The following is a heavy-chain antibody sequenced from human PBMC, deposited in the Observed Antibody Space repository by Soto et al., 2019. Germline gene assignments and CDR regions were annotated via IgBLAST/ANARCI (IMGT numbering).Heavy chain of an antibody. J-gene: IGHJ6*02. CDR2: INPSGGST. CDR1: GYTFTSYY. V-gene: IGHV1-46*01. Sequence: ASVKVSCKASGYTFTSYYMHWVRQAPGQGLEWMGIINPSGGSTSYAQKFQGRVTMTRDTSTSTVYMELSSLRSEDTAVYYCARVASHEPAAPSSAYYYYGMDVWGQGTTVTVSS. CDR3: ARVASHEPAAPSSAYYYYGMDV. D-gene: IGHD2-2*01.